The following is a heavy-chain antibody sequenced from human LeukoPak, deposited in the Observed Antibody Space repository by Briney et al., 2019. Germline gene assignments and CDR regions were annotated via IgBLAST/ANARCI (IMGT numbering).Heavy chain of an antibody. CDR3: AREMDTAMYEAGLNWFDP. Sequence: ASVKVSCKASGYTFTSYGISWVRQAPGQGLEWMGWISAYNGNTNYAQKLQGRVTMTTDTSTSTAYMELRSLRSDDTAVYYCAREMDTAMYEAGLNWFDPWGQGTLVTVSS. CDR2: ISAYNGNT. J-gene: IGHJ5*02. V-gene: IGHV1-18*01. CDR1: GYTFTSYG. D-gene: IGHD5-18*01.